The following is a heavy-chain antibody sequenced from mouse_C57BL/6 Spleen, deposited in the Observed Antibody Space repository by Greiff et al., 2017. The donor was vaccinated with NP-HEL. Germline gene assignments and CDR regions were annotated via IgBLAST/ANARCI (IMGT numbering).Heavy chain of an antibody. J-gene: IGHJ1*03. Sequence: EVKLVESGGGLVKPGGSLKLSCAASGFTFSSYAMSWVRQTPEKRLEWVATISDGGSYTCYPDNVKGRFTISRDHAKNNLYLQMSHLKSEDTAMYYCARGRGTWYFDVWGTGTTVTVSS. V-gene: IGHV5-4*03. CDR3: ARGRGTWYFDV. CDR1: GFTFSSYA. CDR2: ISDGGSYT.